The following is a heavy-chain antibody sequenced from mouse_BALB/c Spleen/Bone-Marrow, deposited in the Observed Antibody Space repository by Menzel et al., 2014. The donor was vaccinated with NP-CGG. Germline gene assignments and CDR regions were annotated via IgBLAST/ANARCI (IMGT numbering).Heavy chain of an antibody. Sequence: VMLVESGPGLVAPSQSLSITCTVSRFSLTSYGVHWVRQPPGKGLEWLGVIWAGGNTNHNSALMSRLSISKDNSKSQVFLKMNSLQTDDTAMYYCARALTGNYYAMDYWGQGTSVTVSS. D-gene: IGHD4-1*01. V-gene: IGHV2-9*02. CDR1: RFSLTSYG. CDR3: ARALTGNYYAMDY. J-gene: IGHJ4*01. CDR2: IWAGGNT.